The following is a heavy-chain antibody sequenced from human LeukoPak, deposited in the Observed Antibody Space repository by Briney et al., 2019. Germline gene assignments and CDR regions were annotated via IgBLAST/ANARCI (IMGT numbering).Heavy chain of an antibody. V-gene: IGHV3-53*01. CDR2: IYSGGST. D-gene: IGHD4-17*01. CDR1: GFTFSNAW. CDR3: ARDNGDYLSGGFDY. Sequence: GGSLRLSCAASGFTFSNAWMSWVRQAPGKGLEWVSVIYSGGSTYYADSVKGRFTISRDNSKNTLYLQMNSLRAEDTAVYYCARDNGDYLSGGFDYWGQGTLVTVSS. J-gene: IGHJ4*02.